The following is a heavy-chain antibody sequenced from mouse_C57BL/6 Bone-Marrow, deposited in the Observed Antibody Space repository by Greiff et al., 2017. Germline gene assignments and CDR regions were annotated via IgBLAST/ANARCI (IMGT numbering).Heavy chain of an antibody. CDR2: INPGSGGT. D-gene: IGHD1-1*01. CDR1: GYAFTNYL. J-gene: IGHJ4*01. V-gene: IGHV1-54*01. Sequence: QVQLQQSGAELVRPGTSVKVSCKASGYAFTNYLIEWVKQRPGQGLQWIGVINPGSGGTNYNEKFKGKATLTADKSSSTAYMQLSSLTSEDSAVYFCAREGAVVAYYAMDYWGQGTSVTVSS. CDR3: AREGAVVAYYAMDY.